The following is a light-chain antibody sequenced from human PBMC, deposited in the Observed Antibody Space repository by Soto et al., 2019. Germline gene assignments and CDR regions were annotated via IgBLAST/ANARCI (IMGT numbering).Light chain of an antibody. J-gene: IGLJ1*01. CDR3: SSYTSSSTPLYV. Sequence: QSALTQPASVSGSPGQSITISCTGTSSDVGGYNYVSWYQQHPGKAPKLMIYEVSNRPSGVSNRFSGSKSGNTASLTISVLQAEDEADYYCSSYTSSSTPLYVFGTGTKLTVL. CDR2: EVS. CDR1: SSDVGGYNY. V-gene: IGLV2-14*01.